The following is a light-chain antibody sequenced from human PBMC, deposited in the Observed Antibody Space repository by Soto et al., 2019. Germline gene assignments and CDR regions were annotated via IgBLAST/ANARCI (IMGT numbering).Light chain of an antibody. J-gene: IGKJ1*01. CDR2: AAS. CDR1: PSVVSSY. Sequence: EIVMTQSPATLSVSPGDRATLSCRASPSVVSSYLGWFQQRPGQAPRLLISAASSRAPGIPDRFSGSGSGADFTLTITRLEPEDFAIYYCQHYGSPPPTFGQGTKVDIK. CDR3: QHYGSPPPT. V-gene: IGKV3-20*01.